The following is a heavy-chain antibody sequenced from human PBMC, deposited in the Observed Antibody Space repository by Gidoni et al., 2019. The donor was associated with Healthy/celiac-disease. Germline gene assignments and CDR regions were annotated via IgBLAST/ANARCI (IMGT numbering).Heavy chain of an antibody. D-gene: IGHD3-22*01. CDR3: ARDLLIRYYDSSGLFDY. Sequence: EVQLVESGGGLVQPGGSLRLSCATSGFTFSSYGMSWVRQAPGKGLEWVANIKQDGSEKYYVDSVKGRFTISRDNAKNSLYLQMNSLRAEDTAVYYCARDLLIRYYDSSGLFDYWGQGTLVTVSS. CDR2: IKQDGSEK. J-gene: IGHJ4*02. CDR1: GFTFSSYG. V-gene: IGHV3-7*01.